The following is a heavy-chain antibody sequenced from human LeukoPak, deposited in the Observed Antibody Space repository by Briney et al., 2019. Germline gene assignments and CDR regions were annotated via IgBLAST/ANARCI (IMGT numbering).Heavy chain of an antibody. D-gene: IGHD4-23*01. CDR2: INPSGGST. V-gene: IGHV1-46*01. J-gene: IGHJ4*02. Sequence: ASVKVSCKASGYTFTSYYMHWVRQAPGQGLEWMGIINPSGGSTSYAQKFQGRVTMTRDTSTSTVYMELSSLRSEDTAVYYCAREVQDYGGNRYFDYWGQGTLVTVSS. CDR3: AREVQDYGGNRYFDY. CDR1: GYTFTSYY.